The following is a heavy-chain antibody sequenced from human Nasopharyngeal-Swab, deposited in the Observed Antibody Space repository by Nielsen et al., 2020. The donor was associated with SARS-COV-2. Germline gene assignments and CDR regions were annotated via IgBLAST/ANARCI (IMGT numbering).Heavy chain of an antibody. V-gene: IGHV1-3*01. CDR1: GYTFTSYA. CDR2: INAGNGNT. J-gene: IGHJ5*02. Sequence: ASVKVSCKASGYTFTSYAMHWVRQAPGQRLEWMGWINAGNGNTKYSQKFQGRVTITRDTSASTAYMELSSLRSEDTTAYYCARDLGRYYGSGSVNWFDPWGQGTLVTVSS. CDR3: ARDLGRYYGSGSVNWFDP. D-gene: IGHD3-10*01.